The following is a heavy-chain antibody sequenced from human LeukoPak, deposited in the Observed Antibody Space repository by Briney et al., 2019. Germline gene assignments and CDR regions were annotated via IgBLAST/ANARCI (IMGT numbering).Heavy chain of an antibody. CDR3: ASRITMVRGVPYYYGMDV. CDR1: GYTFTSYY. Sequence: ASVKVSCKASGYTFTSYYMHWVRQAPGQGLEWMGIINPSGGSTSYAQKFQGRVTMIRDTSTSTVYMELSSLRSEDTAVYYCASRITMVRGVPYYYGMDVWGQGTTVTVSS. D-gene: IGHD3-10*01. V-gene: IGHV1-46*01. CDR2: INPSGGST. J-gene: IGHJ6*02.